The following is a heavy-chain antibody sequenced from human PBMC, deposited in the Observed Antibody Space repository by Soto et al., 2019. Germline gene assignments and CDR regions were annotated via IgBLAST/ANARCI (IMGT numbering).Heavy chain of an antibody. Sequence: GGSLRLSCTVSGFAFNNYGINWVRQAPGKGLEWVSGISVSGGSTYYADSVKGRFTVSRDNSKNTVFLQMNSLRAEDTAVYFCAKGMYYYDSSGYRLFDYWGQGTLVTVSS. CDR2: ISVSGGST. CDR3: AKGMYYYDSSGYRLFDY. CDR1: GFAFNNYG. J-gene: IGHJ4*02. V-gene: IGHV3-23*01. D-gene: IGHD3-22*01.